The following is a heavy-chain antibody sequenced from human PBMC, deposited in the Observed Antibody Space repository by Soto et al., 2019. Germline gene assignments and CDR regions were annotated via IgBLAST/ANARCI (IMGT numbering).Heavy chain of an antibody. V-gene: IGHV3-30*04. Sequence: QVHLVESGGGVIQPGMSLRLSCAASGFTFSRYAMHWVRQAPGKGLEWVAVISDDGKSKFYRDSVKGRFTISRDNSMNTLYLKMNSQRVEDTVVHYCARDRNPRVTTYYYGMDVWGQGTKFTVSS. CDR2: ISDDGKSK. D-gene: IGHD4-17*01. CDR3: ARDRNPRVTTYYYGMDV. J-gene: IGHJ6*02. CDR1: GFTFSRYA.